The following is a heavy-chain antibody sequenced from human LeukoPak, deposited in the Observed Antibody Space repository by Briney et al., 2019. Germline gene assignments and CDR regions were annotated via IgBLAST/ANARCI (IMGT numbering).Heavy chain of an antibody. CDR2: INQDGSEK. J-gene: IGHJ4*02. CDR1: GFTFSNYW. D-gene: IGHD2-15*01. CDR3: ARDIYGSHDY. V-gene: IGHV3-7*04. Sequence: PGESLRLSCAASGFTFSNYWMSWVRQAPGEGLEWVANINQDGSEKSYVDSVEGRFTISRDNAKKSLYLHVNSLRAEDTAVYYCARDIYGSHDYWGQGTLVTVSS.